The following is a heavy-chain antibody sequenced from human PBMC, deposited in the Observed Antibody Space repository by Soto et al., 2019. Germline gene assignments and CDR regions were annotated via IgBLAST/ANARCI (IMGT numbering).Heavy chain of an antibody. V-gene: IGHV1-69*01. Sequence: QVQLVQSWAEVKKPGSPVKVSCKGSGGTFSSYAISWGRQAPGQGLEGMGGIIPIFGTANYAQKFQGRVTITADESTSTAYMELSSLRSEDTAVYYCAREGASGSHIGYWGQGTLVTVSS. CDR3: AREGASGSHIGY. J-gene: IGHJ4*02. D-gene: IGHD3-22*01. CDR1: GGTFSSYA. CDR2: IIPIFGTA.